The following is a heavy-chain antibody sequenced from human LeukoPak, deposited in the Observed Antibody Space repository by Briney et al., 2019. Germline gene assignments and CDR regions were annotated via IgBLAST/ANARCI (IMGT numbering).Heavy chain of an antibody. Sequence: SSETLSLTCTVSGGSISSGGYYWSWIRQPPGKGLKWIGYIYHSGSTYYNPSLKSRVTISVDRSKNQFSLKLSSVTAADTAVYYCARDYNCSSTSCYPYYYYMDVWGKGTTVTVSS. J-gene: IGHJ6*03. D-gene: IGHD2-2*01. CDR3: ARDYNCSSTSCYPYYYYMDV. CDR1: GGSISSGGYY. CDR2: IYHSGST. V-gene: IGHV4-30-2*01.